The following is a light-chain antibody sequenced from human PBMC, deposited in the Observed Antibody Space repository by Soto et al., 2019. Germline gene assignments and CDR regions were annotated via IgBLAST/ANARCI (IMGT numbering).Light chain of an antibody. Sequence: QSALTQHASVSGSPGQSITISSTGTSTDVGGYNYVSWYQQHPGSAPKLMIYDVSSRPSGVSNRFSGSKSGNTASLTISGLQAEDEADYYCSSYTSSFKLAVFGSGTKVTVL. CDR2: DVS. J-gene: IGLJ1*01. CDR3: SSYTSSFKLAV. CDR1: STDVGGYNY. V-gene: IGLV2-14*03.